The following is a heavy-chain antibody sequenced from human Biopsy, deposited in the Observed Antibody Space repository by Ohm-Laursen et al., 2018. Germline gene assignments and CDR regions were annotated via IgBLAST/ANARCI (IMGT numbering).Heavy chain of an antibody. D-gene: IGHD1-26*01. CDR1: GGSISGSS. V-gene: IGHV4-59*08. CDR3: ARHAPSYSGSYWRYFDL. J-gene: IGHJ2*01. CDR2: ISYSRDT. Sequence: SDTLSLTCTVSGGSISGSSWSWIRQAPGKGLEWIGYISYSRDTNYNPSLKSRITISVDTSMNPLSLRLTSVTAADTAVYYCARHAPSYSGSYWRYFDLWGRGSPVTVPS.